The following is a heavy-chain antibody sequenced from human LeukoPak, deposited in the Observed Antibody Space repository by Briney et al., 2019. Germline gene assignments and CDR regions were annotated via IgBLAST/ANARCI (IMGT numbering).Heavy chain of an antibody. Sequence: ASVKVSCKASGYTFTSYAMHWVRQAPGRRLEWMGWINAGNGNAKYSQKFQGRVTITRDTSASTAYMELSSLRSEDTAVYYCARESRTGGGPRFDHWGQGTLVTVSS. J-gene: IGHJ4*02. CDR3: ARESRTGGGPRFDH. V-gene: IGHV1-3*01. CDR2: INAGNGNA. CDR1: GYTFTSYA. D-gene: IGHD7-27*01.